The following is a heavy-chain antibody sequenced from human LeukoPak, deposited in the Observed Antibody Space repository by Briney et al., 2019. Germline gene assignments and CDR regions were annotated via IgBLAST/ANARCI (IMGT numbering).Heavy chain of an antibody. CDR1: GFTFSSYA. J-gene: IGHJ4*02. CDR2: ISYDGSNK. V-gene: IGHV3-30*04. Sequence: GGSLRLSCAASGFTFSSYAMHWVRQAPGKGLEWVAVISYDGSNKYYADSVKGRFTISRDNSKNTLYLQMNSLRAEDTAVYYCARDTGIQLWLHYFDYWGQGTLVTVSS. D-gene: IGHD5-18*01. CDR3: ARDTGIQLWLHYFDY.